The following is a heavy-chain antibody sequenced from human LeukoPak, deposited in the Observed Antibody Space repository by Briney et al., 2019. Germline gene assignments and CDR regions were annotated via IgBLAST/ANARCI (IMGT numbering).Heavy chain of an antibody. J-gene: IGHJ4*02. Sequence: PSETLSLTCNVAGGSINNYYWSWIRQPPGKGLEWIGYIYYSGSTNYNPSLKSRVTISVDTSKNQFSLKLSSVTAADTAVYYCASSRYGYFDYWGQGTLVTVSS. CDR1: GGSINNYY. D-gene: IGHD5-18*01. CDR3: ASSRYGYFDY. CDR2: IYYSGST. V-gene: IGHV4-59*01.